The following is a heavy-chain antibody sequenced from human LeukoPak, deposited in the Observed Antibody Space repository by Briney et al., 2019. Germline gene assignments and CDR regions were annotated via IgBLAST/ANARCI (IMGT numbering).Heavy chain of an antibody. J-gene: IGHJ3*02. CDR1: GGSSSSYY. D-gene: IGHD3-10*01. Sequence: ASETLSLTCTVAGGSSSSYYWGWIRQPAGKGLEWIGRIYISGSTNYNPSLKSRVTMSVDTSKNQFSLKLSSVTAADTAVYYCARDYYGSGSGAFDIWGQGTMVTVSS. CDR3: ARDYYGSGSGAFDI. V-gene: IGHV4-4*07. CDR2: IYISGST.